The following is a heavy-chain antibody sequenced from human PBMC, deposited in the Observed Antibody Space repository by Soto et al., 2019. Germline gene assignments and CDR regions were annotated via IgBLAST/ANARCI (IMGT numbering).Heavy chain of an antibody. V-gene: IGHV4-31*03. CDR1: GVSIASGGFY. D-gene: IGHD5-12*01. Sequence: QVQLQESGPGLVKPSQTLFLTCTVSGVSIASGGFYWAWIRHYPGLGLVWIGSMYSSGTTYYNPSLRSRITMSLDTSKNQFSLELSSVSAADTAVYYCARDRGSVSGYDYMSWGRGTLVTVSS. J-gene: IGHJ5*02. CDR2: MYSSGTT. CDR3: ARDRGSVSGYDYMS.